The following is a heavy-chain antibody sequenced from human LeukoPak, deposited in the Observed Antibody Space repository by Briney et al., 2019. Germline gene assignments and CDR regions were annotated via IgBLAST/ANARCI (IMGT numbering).Heavy chain of an antibody. CDR2: IYYSGST. CDR3: ARTYSSDWYAIDY. J-gene: IGHJ4*02. D-gene: IGHD6-19*01. CDR1: GGSISSSSYY. Sequence: PSETLSLTCTVSGGSISSSSYYWGWIRQPPSKGLEWIGSIYYSGSTYYNPSLKSRATIFVDTSKNRFSLKLSSVTAADTAAYYCARTYSSDWYAIDYWGQGTLVTVSS. V-gene: IGHV4-39*01.